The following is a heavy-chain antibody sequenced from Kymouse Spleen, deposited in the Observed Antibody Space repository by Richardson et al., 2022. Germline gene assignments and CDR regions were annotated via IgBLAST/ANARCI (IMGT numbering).Heavy chain of an antibody. Sequence: EVQLVESGGGLVQPGGSLRLSCAASGFTFSSYDMHWVRQATGKGLEWVSAIGTAGDTYYPGSVKGRFTISRENAKNSLYLQMNSLRAGDTAVYYCARDILTGYYYYYYYGMDVWGQGTTVTVSS. CDR3: ARDILTGYYYYYYYGMDV. J-gene: IGHJ6*02. V-gene: IGHV3-13*01. CDR2: IGTAGDT. D-gene: IGHD3-9*01. CDR1: GFTFSSYD.